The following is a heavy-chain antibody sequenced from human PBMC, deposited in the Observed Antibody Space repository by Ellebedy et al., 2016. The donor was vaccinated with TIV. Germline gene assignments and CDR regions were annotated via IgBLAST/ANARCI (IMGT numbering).Heavy chain of an antibody. J-gene: IGHJ3*02. Sequence: AASVKVSCKASGYTFTGYYIHWVRQAPGQGLEWMGWVIPNSGDTDYAQRFQDRVTMTRDTSISAAYMELSRLTSDDTAIYYCAREIDVIGYCGGDCYSWGFDIWGQGTMVTVSS. D-gene: IGHD2-21*02. V-gene: IGHV1-2*02. CDR1: GYTFTGYY. CDR3: AREIDVIGYCGGDCYSWGFDI. CDR2: VIPNSGDT.